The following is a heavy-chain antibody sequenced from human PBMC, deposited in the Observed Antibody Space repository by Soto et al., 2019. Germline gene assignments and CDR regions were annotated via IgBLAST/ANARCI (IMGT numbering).Heavy chain of an antibody. Sequence: PSETLSLTCTVSGGSISSSSYYWGWIRQPPGKGLEWIGSIYYSGSTYYNPSLKSRVTISVDTSKNQFSLKLSSVTAADTAVYYCARQEYDDSSGYYLGGNWFDPWGQGTLVTVSS. CDR1: GGSISSSSYY. CDR2: IYYSGST. J-gene: IGHJ5*02. V-gene: IGHV4-39*01. CDR3: ARQEYDDSSGYYLGGNWFDP. D-gene: IGHD3-22*01.